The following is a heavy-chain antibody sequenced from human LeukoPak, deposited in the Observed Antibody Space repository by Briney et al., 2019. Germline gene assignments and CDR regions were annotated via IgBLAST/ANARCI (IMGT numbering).Heavy chain of an antibody. CDR2: IYYSGTT. J-gene: IGHJ6*03. CDR3: ARQISDYYYYYIDV. Sequence: SETLSLTCTVSGGSIGSGHYYWGWIRQTPGKGLEWIGTIYYSGTTYYNPSLESRATISEDTSKNQFSLTLRSVTAADTAVYYCARQISDYYYYYIDVWGKGTTVTVSS. D-gene: IGHD3-10*01. CDR1: GGSIGSGHYY. V-gene: IGHV4-39*01.